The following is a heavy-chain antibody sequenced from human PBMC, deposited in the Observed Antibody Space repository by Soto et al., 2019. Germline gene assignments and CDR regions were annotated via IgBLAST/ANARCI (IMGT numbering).Heavy chain of an antibody. CDR1: GFTFNRNG. CDR3: ARDRSGGNYFYYGMDV. J-gene: IGHJ6*02. D-gene: IGHD2-8*02. Sequence: QVQLVASGGGVVQPGRSLRLSCAASGFTFNRNGMHWVRQGPGKGLEWVAVIWHDGSKEYYSESVKGRFTISRDNSNNMIFLQMNSVRVEDTAVYFCARDRSGGNYFYYGMDVWGQGTTVTVSS. CDR2: IWHDGSKE. V-gene: IGHV3-33*01.